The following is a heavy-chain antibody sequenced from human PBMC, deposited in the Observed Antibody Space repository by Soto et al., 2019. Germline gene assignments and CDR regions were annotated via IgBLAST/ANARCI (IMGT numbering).Heavy chain of an antibody. V-gene: IGHV4-4*02. D-gene: IGHD1-7*01. Sequence: QVQLQESGPGLVKPSGTLSLTCAVSGGSFTSNNWWTWVRQPPGQGLEWIGEIYRTGSTNYNPSLNSRVTISLDKSENQFSLTVTSLTAADTAVYYCASRDPGTSVDYWGQGTLVTVSS. CDR2: IYRTGST. CDR3: ASRDPGTSVDY. CDR1: GGSFTSNNW. J-gene: IGHJ4*02.